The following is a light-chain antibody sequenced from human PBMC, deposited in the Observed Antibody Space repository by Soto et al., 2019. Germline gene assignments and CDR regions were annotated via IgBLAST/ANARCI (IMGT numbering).Light chain of an antibody. CDR2: AAS. CDR1: QDIAIY. CDR3: QQTRTYPST. J-gene: IGKJ4*01. Sequence: GDRVTLTCRASQDIAIYLAWYQQKPGEAPKLLIHAASTLHGGVPSRFSGSGSGTDFTLTITSLQAEDFATYYCQQTRTYPSTFGGGTKVEIK. V-gene: IGKV1-9*01.